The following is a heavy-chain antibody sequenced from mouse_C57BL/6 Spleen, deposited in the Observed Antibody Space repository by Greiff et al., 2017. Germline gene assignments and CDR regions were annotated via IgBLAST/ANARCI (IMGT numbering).Heavy chain of an antibody. J-gene: IGHJ4*01. CDR2: IDPSDSET. CDR3: ARKDGYYEGAMDD. CDR1: GYTFTSYW. V-gene: IGHV1-52*01. Sequence: QVQLQQPGAELVRPGSSVKLSCKASGYTFTSYWMHWVKQRPIQGLEWIGNIDPSDSETHYNQKFKDKATLTVDKSSSTAYMQLSRLTSEDSAVYYCARKDGYYEGAMDDWGQGTSVTVSS. D-gene: IGHD2-3*01.